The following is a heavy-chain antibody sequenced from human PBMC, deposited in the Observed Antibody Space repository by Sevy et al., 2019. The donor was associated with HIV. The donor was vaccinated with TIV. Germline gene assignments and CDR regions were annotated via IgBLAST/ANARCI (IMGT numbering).Heavy chain of an antibody. CDR2: IYDNGIT. CDR1: GGSINSYY. Sequence: SETLSLTCSVSGGSINSYYWTWIRQPPGKGLEWIGYIYDNGITSYNPSPQGRVTISLDTSMSQFTLKMTSVGAADTAIYYCAREAWGIIAHWGQGTLVTVSS. CDR3: AREAWGIIAH. V-gene: IGHV4-59*13. J-gene: IGHJ5*02. D-gene: IGHD7-27*01.